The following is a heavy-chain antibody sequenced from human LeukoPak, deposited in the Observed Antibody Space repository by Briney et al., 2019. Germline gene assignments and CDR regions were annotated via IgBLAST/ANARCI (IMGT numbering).Heavy chain of an antibody. CDR3: ARQVVAAATLSAFEI. D-gene: IGHD2-15*01. J-gene: IGHJ3*02. CDR2: INHSGGM. Sequence: SETLSLTCTVSSGSIITYYLSKIRQPPRKELDWIGYINHSGGMKYNPTLMSRVTISGDTSTNQLSLKLSYVTAADTAGYYCARQVVAAATLSAFEIWGQGTMVTVSS. CDR1: SGSIITYY. V-gene: IGHV4-59*01.